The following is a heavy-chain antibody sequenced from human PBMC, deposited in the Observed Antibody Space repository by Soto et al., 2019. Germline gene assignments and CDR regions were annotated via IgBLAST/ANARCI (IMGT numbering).Heavy chain of an antibody. J-gene: IGHJ3*02. CDR2: IKSKNDGGTI. V-gene: IGHV3-15*01. CDR3: TTNMRLLTAFDI. CDR1: VFTFSNAW. D-gene: IGHD3-22*01. Sequence: GGSLRLSCAASVFTFSNAWMNWVHQAPGKGLEWVGRIKSKNDGGTIDYAPPVKGRLTISRDDSKNTLYLQMNSVRTEDTAVYYCTTNMRLLTAFDIWGQGTMVTVSS.